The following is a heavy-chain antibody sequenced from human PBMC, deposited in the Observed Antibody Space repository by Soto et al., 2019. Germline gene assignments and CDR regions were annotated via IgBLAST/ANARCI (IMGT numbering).Heavy chain of an antibody. CDR1: GGSISSSSYY. J-gene: IGHJ6*02. D-gene: IGHD5-12*01. Sequence: QLQLQESGPGLVKPSETLSLTCTVSGGSISSSSYYWGWIRQPPGKGPEWIGSIYYSGSTYYDPSLKMRGTISVDTCKTNTSRKLSSVTAADTAVYCCARYSCADLGVYHYYGMDVWGQGTTVTVSS. CDR3: ARYSCADLGVYHYYGMDV. CDR2: IYYSGST. V-gene: IGHV4-39*02.